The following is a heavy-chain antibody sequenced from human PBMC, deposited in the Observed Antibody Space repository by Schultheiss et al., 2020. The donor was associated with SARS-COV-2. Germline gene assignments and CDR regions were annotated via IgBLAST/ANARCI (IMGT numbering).Heavy chain of an antibody. V-gene: IGHV3-48*01. CDR2: ISSSGSTI. CDR3: AKDGIVVVPAAIQDYYYYMDV. Sequence: GESLKISCAASGFTFSSYSMNWVRQAPGKGLEWVSSISSSGSTIYYADSVKGRFTISRDNTKNTLYLQMNSLRAEDTAVYYCAKDGIVVVPAAIQDYYYYMDVWGKGTTVTVSS. D-gene: IGHD2-2*02. J-gene: IGHJ6*03. CDR1: GFTFSSYS.